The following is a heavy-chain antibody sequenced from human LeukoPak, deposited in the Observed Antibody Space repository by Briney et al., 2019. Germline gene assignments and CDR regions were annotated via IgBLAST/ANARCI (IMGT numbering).Heavy chain of an antibody. CDR1: GGSISSSSYY. J-gene: IGHJ6*02. Sequence: SETLSLTCAVSGGSISSSSYYWGWIRQPPGKGLEWIGSIYYSGSTYYNPSLKSRVTISVDTSKNQFSLKLSSVTAADTAVYYCSCYYYYYYGMDVWGQGTTVTVPS. D-gene: IGHD2-15*01. V-gene: IGHV4-39*01. CDR3: SCYYYYYYGMDV. CDR2: IYYSGST.